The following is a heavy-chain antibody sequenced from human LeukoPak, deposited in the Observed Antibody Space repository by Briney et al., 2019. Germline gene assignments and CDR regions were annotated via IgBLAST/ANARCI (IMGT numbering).Heavy chain of an antibody. CDR1: GGSISSYY. CDR3: ARGDFWSGYYLIDY. CDR2: IYTSGST. J-gene: IGHJ4*02. Sequence: SETLSLTCTVSGGSISSYYWSWIRQPAGKGLEWIGRIYTSGSTNYNPSLKSRVTMSVDTSKNQFSLKLSSVTAADTAVYYCARGDFWSGYYLIDYWGQGTLVTVSS. V-gene: IGHV4-4*07. D-gene: IGHD3-3*01.